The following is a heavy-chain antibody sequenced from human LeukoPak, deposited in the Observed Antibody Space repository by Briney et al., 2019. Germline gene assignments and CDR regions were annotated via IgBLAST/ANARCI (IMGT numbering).Heavy chain of an antibody. Sequence: GGSLRLSCAASGFTFTSYSMNWVRQALGKGLEWVSSISSSSSYIYYADSVKGRFTISRDNAKNSLYLQMNSLRAEDTAVYYCAREELLYRGVWFGDDYWGQGTLVTVSS. CDR1: GFTFTSYS. V-gene: IGHV3-21*01. J-gene: IGHJ4*02. D-gene: IGHD3-10*01. CDR3: AREELLYRGVWFGDDY. CDR2: ISSSSSYI.